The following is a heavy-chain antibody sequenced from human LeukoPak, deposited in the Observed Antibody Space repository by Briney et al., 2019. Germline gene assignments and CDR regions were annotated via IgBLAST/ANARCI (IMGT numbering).Heavy chain of an antibody. V-gene: IGHV4-34*01. D-gene: IGHD3-10*01. J-gene: IGHJ6*04. Sequence: PSETLSLTCAVYGGSFSDYYWSWIRQPPGKGLEWIGEINHSGSTNYSPSLKSRVTISVDTSKKQFSLKLSSVTAADTALYYCAKDIGFGITVFRGMDVWGKGTTVTISS. CDR3: AKDIGFGITVFRGMDV. CDR1: GGSFSDYY. CDR2: INHSGST.